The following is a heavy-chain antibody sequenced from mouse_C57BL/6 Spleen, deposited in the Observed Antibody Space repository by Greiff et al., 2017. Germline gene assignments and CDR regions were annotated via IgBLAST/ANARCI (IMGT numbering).Heavy chain of an antibody. Sequence: EVKLMESGRGLVKPGGSLKLSCAASGFTFSSYAMSWVRQTPEKRLEWVATISDGGSYTYYPDNVKGRFTISRDNAKNNPYLQMSQLKSEDTAMYYCGGGGSPTCRYFDYWGQGTTLTVSS. V-gene: IGHV5-4*03. CDR3: GGGGSPTCRYFDY. CDR2: ISDGGSYT. D-gene: IGHD1-1*01. CDR1: GFTFSSYA. J-gene: IGHJ2*01.